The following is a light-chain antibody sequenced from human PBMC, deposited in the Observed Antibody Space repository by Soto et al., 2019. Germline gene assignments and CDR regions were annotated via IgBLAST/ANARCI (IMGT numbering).Light chain of an antibody. V-gene: IGKV3-11*01. CDR3: QQRSNFLT. J-gene: IGKJ5*01. CDR1: QSVSNNY. Sequence: EIVMTQSPATLSVSPGERATLSCRASQSVSNNYLAWYQQKPGQAPRLLIYDASNRATGIPARFSGSGSGTDFTLTISSLEPEDFAVYYCQQRSNFLTFGQGTRLEIK. CDR2: DAS.